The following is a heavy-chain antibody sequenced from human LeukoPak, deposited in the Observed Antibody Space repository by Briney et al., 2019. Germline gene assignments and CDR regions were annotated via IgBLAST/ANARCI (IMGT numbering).Heavy chain of an antibody. J-gene: IGHJ3*02. Sequence: GGSLRLSCAASGFTFDDYAMHWVRQAPGKGLEWVSLISGDGGSTYYADSVKGRFTISRDNSKNSLYLQMNSLRAEDTAVYYCARDGFYYDSSGYTDAFDIWGQGTMVTVSS. CDR1: GFTFDDYA. V-gene: IGHV3-43*02. CDR3: ARDGFYYDSSGYTDAFDI. D-gene: IGHD3-22*01. CDR2: ISGDGGST.